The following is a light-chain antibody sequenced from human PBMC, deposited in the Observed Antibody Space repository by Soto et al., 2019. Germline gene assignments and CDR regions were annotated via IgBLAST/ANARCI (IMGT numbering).Light chain of an antibody. Sequence: DIVMTQSPLSLPVTPGEPASISCRSSQSLLHSNGYNFMDWYLQKPGQSPQLLIYLGSNRASGVPYRFSGSGSGTDFTLKINRVEAGDVGVYYCMQALQTPYTFGQGTKLEIK. CDR1: QSLLHSNGYNF. V-gene: IGKV2-28*01. J-gene: IGKJ2*01. CDR3: MQALQTPYT. CDR2: LGS.